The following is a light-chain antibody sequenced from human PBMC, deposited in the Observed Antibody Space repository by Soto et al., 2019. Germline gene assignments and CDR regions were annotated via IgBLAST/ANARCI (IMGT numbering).Light chain of an antibody. Sequence: EIVLTQSPATLSSFPGARVPLSCRASQAVNTRLAWYQHKPGQAPRLLIYLASNRAAGVPARFSGSGSGTDFTLTISSLEPEDFAVYYCQQRSEAFGQGTRLENK. V-gene: IGKV3D-11*01. CDR1: QAVNTR. J-gene: IGKJ5*01. CDR2: LAS. CDR3: QQRSEA.